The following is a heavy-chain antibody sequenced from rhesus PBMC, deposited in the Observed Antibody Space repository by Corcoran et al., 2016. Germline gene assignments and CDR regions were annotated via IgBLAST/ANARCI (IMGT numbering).Heavy chain of an antibody. V-gene: IGHV4-160*01. Sequence: QVQLQESGPGLVKPSETLSLTCAVSGGSISSNYWSWIRQAPGQGLAWIGRIYGSGGSNDYNPSLKSRVTSSTDTSKNQFSLKLSSVTAADTAVYYCARGLTVAVPLFDYWGQGVLVTVSS. CDR1: GGSISSNY. CDR3: ARGLTVAVPLFDY. CDR2: IYGSGGSN. D-gene: IGHD4-29*01. J-gene: IGHJ4*01.